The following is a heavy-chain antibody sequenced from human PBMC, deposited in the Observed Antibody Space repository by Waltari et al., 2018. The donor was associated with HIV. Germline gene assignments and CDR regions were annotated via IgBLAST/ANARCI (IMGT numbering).Heavy chain of an antibody. CDR1: GYTFTSYD. Sequence: QVQLVQSGAEVKKPGASVKVSCKASGYTFTSYDINWVRQATGKGLEWMGWMNPNSGNTGNAPKFQGRVSMTRNTSISTAYMELSSLRSEDPAVYYCARGGYSTSSRDVDYWGQGTLVTVSS. D-gene: IGHD6-6*01. CDR2: MNPNSGNT. V-gene: IGHV1-8*01. CDR3: ARGGYSTSSRDVDY. J-gene: IGHJ4*02.